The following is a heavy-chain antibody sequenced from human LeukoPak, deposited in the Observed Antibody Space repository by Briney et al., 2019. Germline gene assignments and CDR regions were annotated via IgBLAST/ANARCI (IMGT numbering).Heavy chain of an antibody. Sequence: KPPETLSLTCAVSGYSISSGYYWGWIRQPPGKGLEWIGSIYHSGSTYYNPSLKSRVTISVDTSKNQFSLRLSSVTAADTAVYYCARGGRTFDYWGQGTLVIVSS. D-gene: IGHD1-14*01. J-gene: IGHJ4*02. CDR1: GYSISSGYY. V-gene: IGHV4-38-2*01. CDR2: IYHSGST. CDR3: ARGGRTFDY.